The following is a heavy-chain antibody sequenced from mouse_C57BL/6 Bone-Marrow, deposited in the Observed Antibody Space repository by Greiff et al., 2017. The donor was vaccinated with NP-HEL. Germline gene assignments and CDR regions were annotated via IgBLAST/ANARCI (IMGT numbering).Heavy chain of an antibody. V-gene: IGHV7-3*01. CDR2: IRNKANGYTT. J-gene: IGHJ4*01. CDR1: GFTFTDYY. CDR3: ARFYYAMDY. Sequence: EVKLMESGGGLVQPGGSLSLSCAASGFTFTDYYMSWVRQPPGKALEWLGFIRNKANGYTTEYSASVKGRFTISRDNSQSILYLQMDAVRAEDSSTYYCARFYYAMDYWGQGTSVTVSS.